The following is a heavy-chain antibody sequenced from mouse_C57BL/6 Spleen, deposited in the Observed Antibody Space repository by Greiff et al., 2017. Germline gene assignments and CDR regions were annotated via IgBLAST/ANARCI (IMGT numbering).Heavy chain of an antibody. Sequence: VQLKESGPGLVKPSQSLSLTCSVTGYSITSGYYWNWIRQFPGNKLEWMGYISYDGSNNYNPSLQNRISITRDTSKNQFFLKLNSVTTEDTATYYCAREVYSNYYAIDYWGQGTSVTVSS. CDR2: ISYDGSN. J-gene: IGHJ4*01. CDR3: AREVYSNYYAIDY. V-gene: IGHV3-6*01. D-gene: IGHD2-5*01. CDR1: GYSITSGYY.